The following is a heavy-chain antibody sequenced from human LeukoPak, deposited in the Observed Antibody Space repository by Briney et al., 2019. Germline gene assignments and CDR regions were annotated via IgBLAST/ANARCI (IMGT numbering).Heavy chain of an antibody. J-gene: IGHJ4*02. CDR1: GYTFTGYY. Sequence: ASVKVSCKASGYTFTGYYMHWVRQAPGQGLEWMGWINPNSGGTNYAQKFQGWVTMTRDTSISTAYMELSRLRSDDTAVYYCARVGGYSGYDHGEYYFDYWGQGTLVTVSS. V-gene: IGHV1-2*04. D-gene: IGHD5-12*01. CDR3: ARVGGYSGYDHGEYYFDY. CDR2: INPNSGGT.